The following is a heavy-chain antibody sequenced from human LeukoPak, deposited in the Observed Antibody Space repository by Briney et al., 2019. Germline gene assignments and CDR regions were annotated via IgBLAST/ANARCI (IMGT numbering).Heavy chain of an antibody. D-gene: IGHD3-22*01. CDR2: IYYSGST. CDR1: GGSISSYY. CDR3: ARDEKTGGDSSGYYGRAFDI. Sequence: SETLSLTCTVSGGSISSYYWSWIRQPPGKGLEWIGYIYYSGSTNYNPSLKSRVTISVDTSKNQFSLKLSSVTAADTAVYYCARDEKTGGDSSGYYGRAFDIWGQGTMVTVSS. V-gene: IGHV4-59*12. J-gene: IGHJ3*02.